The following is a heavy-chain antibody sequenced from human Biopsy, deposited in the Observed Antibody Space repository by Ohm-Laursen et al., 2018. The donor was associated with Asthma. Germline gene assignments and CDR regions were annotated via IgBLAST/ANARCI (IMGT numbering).Heavy chain of an antibody. V-gene: IGHV4-39*01. D-gene: IGHD3-22*01. CDR2: MYYSGSP. CDR1: GGSITSSSYY. Sequence: PSETLSLTCTVSGGSITSSSYYWGWIRQPPGKGMEWIGSMYYSGSPYYHPSLKSRATISVDTSKNQLSLKMSSVTAADTAVYFCVRHQYSSSWSTFDYWGQGALVTVSS. CDR3: VRHQYSSSWSTFDY. J-gene: IGHJ4*02.